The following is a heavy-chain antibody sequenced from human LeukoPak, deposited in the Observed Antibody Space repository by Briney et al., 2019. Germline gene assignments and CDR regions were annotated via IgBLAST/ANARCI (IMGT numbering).Heavy chain of an antibody. CDR2: IYYSGST. CDR1: GGSISSGGYY. CDR3: ARSVTGYYPYYFDY. V-gene: IGHV4-31*03. J-gene: IGHJ4*02. Sequence: SETLSLTCTVSGGSISSGGYYWSGIRQHPGKGLEWIGYIYYSGSTYYNPSLKSRVTISVDTSKNQFSLKLSSVTAADTAVYYCARSVTGYYPYYFDYWGQGTLVTVSS. D-gene: IGHD3-9*01.